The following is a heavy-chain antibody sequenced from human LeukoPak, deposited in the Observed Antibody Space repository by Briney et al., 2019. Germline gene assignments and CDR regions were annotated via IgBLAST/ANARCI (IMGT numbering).Heavy chain of an antibody. CDR3: SRVDTAMVYAFGI. CDR1: GFTFTSYW. V-gene: IGHV3-74*01. Sequence: PGGSLRLSCAASGFTFTSYWMHWVRQAPGQGLVWVSRINRAGSSTSYAHSVKGRFTISRDNATNTLYLHVNSLRSEATAVYYGSRVDTAMVYAFGIWGGGTMVTVSS. J-gene: IGHJ3*02. CDR2: INRAGSST. D-gene: IGHD5-18*01.